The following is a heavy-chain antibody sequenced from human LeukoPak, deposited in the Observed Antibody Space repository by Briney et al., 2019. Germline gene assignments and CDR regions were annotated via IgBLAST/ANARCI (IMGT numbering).Heavy chain of an antibody. J-gene: IGHJ5*02. CDR3: ARLPGGYYDFWSGYFSNNWFDP. V-gene: IGHV3-21*06. Sequence: GGSLRLSCAASGFIFSNYGMSWVRQAPGKGLEWVSSISFSSTHIYYADSIQGRFTISRDNAENSLYLQMNSLRAEDTAVYYCARLPGGYYDFWSGYFSNNWFDPWGQGTLVTVSS. CDR2: ISFSSTHI. D-gene: IGHD3-3*01. CDR1: GFIFSNYG.